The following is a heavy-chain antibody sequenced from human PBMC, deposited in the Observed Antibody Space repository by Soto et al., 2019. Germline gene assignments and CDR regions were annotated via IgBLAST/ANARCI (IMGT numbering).Heavy chain of an antibody. Sequence: GGSLRLSCAASGFTFSSYSMNWVRQAPGKGLEWVSYISSSSSTIYYADSVKGRFTISRDNAENSLYLQMNSLRAEDTAVYYCARVTLPGSYSSLLDYWGQGTLVTVS. CDR1: GFTFSSYS. V-gene: IGHV3-48*01. J-gene: IGHJ4*02. D-gene: IGHD2-15*01. CDR3: ARVTLPGSYSSLLDY. CDR2: ISSSSSTI.